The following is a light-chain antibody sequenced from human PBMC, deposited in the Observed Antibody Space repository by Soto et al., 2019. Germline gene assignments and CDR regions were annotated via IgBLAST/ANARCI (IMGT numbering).Light chain of an antibody. Sequence: QSLLTQPPSASRTPGQRVTISCSGSSSNIGSNYVYWYQQLPGTAPKLLIYRNNQRPSGVPDRFSGSKSGISASLGISGLRCEDEADYYCEAWDDSLSGRGVVFGGGTQLTVL. CDR1: SSNIGSNY. CDR2: RNN. V-gene: IGLV1-47*01. J-gene: IGLJ2*01. CDR3: EAWDDSLSGRGVV.